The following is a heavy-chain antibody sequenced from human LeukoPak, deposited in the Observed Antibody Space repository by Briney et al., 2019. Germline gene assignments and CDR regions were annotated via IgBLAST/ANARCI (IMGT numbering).Heavy chain of an antibody. Sequence: PGPSLTLSCAASGFTLSNYAMSWARQAPGNRPESVSSISGTGASTYEAENVTGRFTISRDNSKNALYLQMNSLRDEDTATYHCAAGYSSGWYVRYFDYWGQGTLVTVSS. V-gene: IGHV3-23*01. CDR2: ISGTGAST. CDR1: GFTLSNYA. CDR3: AAGYSSGWYVRYFDY. D-gene: IGHD6-19*01. J-gene: IGHJ4*02.